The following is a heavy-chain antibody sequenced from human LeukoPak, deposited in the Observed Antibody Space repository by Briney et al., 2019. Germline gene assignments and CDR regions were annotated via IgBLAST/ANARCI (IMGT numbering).Heavy chain of an antibody. CDR3: ARHSGGIEAAGTLDY. CDR2: IYYSGST. CDR1: GGSISSYY. Sequence: SETLSLTCTVSGGSISSYYWSWIRQPPGKGLEWIGYIYYSGSTNYNPSLKSRVTISVDTSKNQFSLKLSSVTAADTAVYYCARHSGGIEAAGTLDYWGQGTLVTVFS. D-gene: IGHD6-13*01. V-gene: IGHV4-59*08. J-gene: IGHJ4*02.